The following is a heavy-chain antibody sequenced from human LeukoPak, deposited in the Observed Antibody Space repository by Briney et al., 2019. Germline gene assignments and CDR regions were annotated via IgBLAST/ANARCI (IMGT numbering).Heavy chain of an antibody. CDR3: AKEGGYSSSWYVPYYYYYYGMDV. V-gene: IGHV3-23*01. D-gene: IGHD6-13*01. Sequence: GFLRLSCAASGFTFSSYAMSWVRQAPGKGLEWVSAISGSGGSTYYADSVKGRFTISRDNSKNTLYLQMNSLRAEDTAVYYCAKEGGYSSSWYVPYYYYYYGMDVWGQGTTVTVSS. J-gene: IGHJ6*02. CDR1: GFTFSSYA. CDR2: ISGSGGST.